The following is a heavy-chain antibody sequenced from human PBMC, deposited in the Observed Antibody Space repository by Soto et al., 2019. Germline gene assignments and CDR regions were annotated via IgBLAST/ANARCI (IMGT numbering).Heavy chain of an antibody. J-gene: IGHJ4*02. D-gene: IGHD2-2*01. CDR3: ARDHVVSAVTFHY. V-gene: IGHV4-4*07. Sequence: PSETLSLTCTVSGGSISSYYWSLIRQPAGKGLECIWRIYTSGSTNYNPSLKSRVTMSVDTSKNQFSLELTSVTAADTAVYYCARDHVVSAVTFHYWRKGKPVTVS. CDR1: GGSISSYY. CDR2: IYTSGST.